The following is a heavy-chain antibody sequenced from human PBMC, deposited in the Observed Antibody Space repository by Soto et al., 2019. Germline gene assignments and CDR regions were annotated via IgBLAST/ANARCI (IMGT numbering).Heavy chain of an antibody. CDR2: INPDNGNT. J-gene: IGHJ5*02. D-gene: IGHD2-15*01. CDR3: ARGIATGQLDP. V-gene: IGHV1-3*01. CDR1: GYTFTRYT. Sequence: QVQLVQSGAEVKKPGSSVKISCKASGYTFTRYTMNWVRQAPGQRLEWMGWINPDNGNTKSSQKFQDRVIITRDTSARTAYMDLSSLRSEDTAVYYCARGIATGQLDPWGQGTRVTVSS.